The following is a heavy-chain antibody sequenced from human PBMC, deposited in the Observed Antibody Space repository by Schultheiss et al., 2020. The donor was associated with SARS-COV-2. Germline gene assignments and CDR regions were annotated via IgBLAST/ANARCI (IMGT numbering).Heavy chain of an antibody. CDR2: ISYDGSNK. V-gene: IGHV3-30*03. J-gene: IGHJ6*02. CDR3: ARDGDSGYPSRGMDV. CDR1: GFTFSSYG. D-gene: IGHD5-12*01. Sequence: GGSLRLSCAASGFTFSSYGMHWVRQAPGKGLEWVAVISYDGSNKYYADSVKGRFTISRDNSKNTLYLQMNSLRAEDTAVYYCARDGDSGYPSRGMDVWGQGTTVTVSS.